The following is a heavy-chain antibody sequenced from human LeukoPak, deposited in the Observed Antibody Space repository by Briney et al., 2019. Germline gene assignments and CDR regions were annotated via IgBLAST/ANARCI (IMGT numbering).Heavy chain of an antibody. CDR3: AKDRFYGSGSYTFDS. CDR1: GFTFSRYA. V-gene: IGHV3-23*01. D-gene: IGHD3-10*01. Sequence: GGSLRLSCAASGFTFSRYAMNWVRQAPGRGLESVSDLSGSGGSTYYADSVKGRLTISRDNSKSTLYLQMNSLRAEDSAVYYCAKDRFYGSGSYTFDSWGQGTLVTVSS. CDR2: LSGSGGST. J-gene: IGHJ4*02.